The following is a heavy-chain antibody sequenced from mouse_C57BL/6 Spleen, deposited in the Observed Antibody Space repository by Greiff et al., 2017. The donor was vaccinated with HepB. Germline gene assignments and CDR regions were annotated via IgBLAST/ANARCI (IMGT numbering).Heavy chain of an antibody. Sequence: QVQLKQPGAELVKPGASVKMSCKASGYTFTSYWITWVKQRPGQGLEWIGDIYPGSGSTNYNEKFKSKATLTVDTSSSTAYMQLSSLTSEDSAVYYCARGGDYDGGYAMDYWGQGTSVTVSS. J-gene: IGHJ4*01. CDR2: IYPGSGST. CDR1: GYTFTSYW. V-gene: IGHV1-55*01. D-gene: IGHD2-4*01. CDR3: ARGGDYDGGYAMDY.